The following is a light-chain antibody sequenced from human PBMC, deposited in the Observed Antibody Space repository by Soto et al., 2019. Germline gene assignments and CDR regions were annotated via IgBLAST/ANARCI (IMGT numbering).Light chain of an antibody. CDR3: SSYTSSTTWV. CDR2: AVA. V-gene: IGLV2-14*01. J-gene: IGLJ3*02. Sequence: QSVLTQPASVSGSPGQSITISCTGTSSDVGGHKYVSWYQQHPGKAPKLLIYAVADRPSGVSERFSGSKSGNTASLTISGLQAEDEASYYCSSYTSSTTWVFGGGTKLTVL. CDR1: SSDVGGHKY.